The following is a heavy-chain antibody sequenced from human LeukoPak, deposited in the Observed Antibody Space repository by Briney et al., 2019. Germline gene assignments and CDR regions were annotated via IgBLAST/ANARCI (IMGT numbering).Heavy chain of an antibody. V-gene: IGHV4-34*01. J-gene: IGHJ4*02. CDR3: ASTYSSGWYGGDY. CDR1: GRSFTGYY. Sequence: SETLSLTCAVYGRSFTGYYWAWIRQPPGKGLEWIGEINHTGGTNYNPSLKSRVTISVDTSKNQFSLKLTSVTAADTAAYYCASTYSSGWYGGDYWGQGALVTVSS. D-gene: IGHD6-19*01. CDR2: INHTGGT.